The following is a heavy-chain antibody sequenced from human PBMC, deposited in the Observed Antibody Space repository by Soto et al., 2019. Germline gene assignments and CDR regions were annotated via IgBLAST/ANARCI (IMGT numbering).Heavy chain of an antibody. D-gene: IGHD1-1*01. V-gene: IGHV3-23*01. CDR3: VRDLYRSATMPCLDH. Sequence: PGGSLRLSCEASGFTFINYAMSWVRQSPGKGLEWVSSISDTGGDSCYADSMDGRFTVSRDNSKNTLYLQINSLRAEDTAIYYCVRDLYRSATMPCLDHWGQGALVTVSS. CDR1: GFTFINYA. J-gene: IGHJ4*02. CDR2: ISDTGGDS.